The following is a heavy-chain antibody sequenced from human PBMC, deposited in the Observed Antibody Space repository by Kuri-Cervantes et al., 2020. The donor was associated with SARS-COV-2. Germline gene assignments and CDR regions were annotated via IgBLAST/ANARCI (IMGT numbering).Heavy chain of an antibody. CDR1: GGSISSSSYY. D-gene: IGHD3-3*01. Sequence: GSLRLSCTVSGGSISSSSYYWGWIRQPPGKGLEGCGSIYYSGSTYYNPSLKSRVTISVDTSKNQLSLKLSSVTAADTAVYYCARLPTYYDFWSGYPAFDYYYYGMDVWGQGTTVTVSS. CDR3: ARLPTYYDFWSGYPAFDYYYYGMDV. V-gene: IGHV4-39*01. J-gene: IGHJ6*02. CDR2: IYYSGST.